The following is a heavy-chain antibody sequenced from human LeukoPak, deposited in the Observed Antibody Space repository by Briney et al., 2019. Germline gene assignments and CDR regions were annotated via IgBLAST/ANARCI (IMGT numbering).Heavy chain of an antibody. D-gene: IGHD3-10*01. Sequence: GGSLRLSCTASGFTFSNYGMHWVRQAPGKGLEWVAFIRYDGSEKYYADSVKGRITISRDNSKNTLYVQMNSLRAEDTAVYYCARDSEHYYGLGNYYKYYYYMDVWGKGTTVTISS. V-gene: IGHV3-30*02. J-gene: IGHJ6*03. CDR2: IRYDGSEK. CDR3: ARDSEHYYGLGNYYKYYYYMDV. CDR1: GFTFSNYG.